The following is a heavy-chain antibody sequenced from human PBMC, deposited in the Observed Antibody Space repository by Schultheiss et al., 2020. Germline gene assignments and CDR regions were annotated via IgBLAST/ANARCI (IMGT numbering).Heavy chain of an antibody. J-gene: IGHJ5*02. CDR2: ISHSGTT. D-gene: IGHD3-10*01. CDR3: ARGAYYLGP. V-gene: IGHV4-34*01. Sequence: SETLSLTCAVYGGSLSGYWSWIRQPPGKGLEWIGEISHSGTTNYNPSLKSRVTISLDTSNNQFSLRLSSVTAADTAVYYCARGAYYLGPWGQGTLVTVSS. CDR1: GGSLSGY.